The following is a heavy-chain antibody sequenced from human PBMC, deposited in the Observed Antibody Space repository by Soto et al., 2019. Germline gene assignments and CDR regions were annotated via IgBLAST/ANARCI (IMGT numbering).Heavy chain of an antibody. J-gene: IGHJ5*02. CDR1: GGSTNSSNW. CDR2: IYHSGNT. CDR3: AREGPATIAADLSWFDP. Sequence: QVQLQESGPGLVKPSGTLSLTCAVSGGSTNSSNWWTWVRQPPGKGLEWIGNIYHSGNTNYNPSLKSRLSMSVDKSKNQFSRRLSSVTAADTAIYYCAREGPATIAADLSWFDPWGQGTLVTVSS. D-gene: IGHD6-13*01. V-gene: IGHV4-4*02.